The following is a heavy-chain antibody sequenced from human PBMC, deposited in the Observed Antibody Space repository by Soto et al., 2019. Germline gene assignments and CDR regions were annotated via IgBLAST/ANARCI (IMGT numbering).Heavy chain of an antibody. CDR3: AKSEVGATADDAFDI. V-gene: IGHV3-30*18. Sequence: LRLSCAASGFTFSSYGMHWVRQAPGKGLEWVAVISYDGSNKYYADSVKGRFTISRDNSKNTLYLQMNSLRAEDTAVYYCAKSEVGATADDAFDIWGQGTMVTVSS. D-gene: IGHD1-26*01. CDR2: ISYDGSNK. J-gene: IGHJ3*02. CDR1: GFTFSSYG.